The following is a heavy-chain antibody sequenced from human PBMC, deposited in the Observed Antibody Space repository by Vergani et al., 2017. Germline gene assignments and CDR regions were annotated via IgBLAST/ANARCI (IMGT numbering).Heavy chain of an antibody. CDR1: GASIRSSNYY. CDR3: ARHSTVEWLVKLGWIDP. Sequence: QLQLQESGPGLVKPSATLSLTCSVSGASIRSSNYYWGWIRQPPGKGLEWIASVYYSGRTYYNPSLKSRVTISVDTSENQFSLKLSSVTAADTAVYFCARHSTVEWLVKLGWIDPWGQGILVTVSS. V-gene: IGHV4-39*01. D-gene: IGHD6-19*01. J-gene: IGHJ5*02. CDR2: VYYSGRT.